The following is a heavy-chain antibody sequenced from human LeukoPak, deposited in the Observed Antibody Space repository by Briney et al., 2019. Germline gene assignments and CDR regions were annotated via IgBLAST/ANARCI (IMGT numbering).Heavy chain of an antibody. CDR2: INHSGST. D-gene: IGHD2-2*01. CDR1: GGSFSGYY. V-gene: IGHV4-34*01. J-gene: IGHJ4*02. CDR3: ARGRIRRKVPAALDY. Sequence: PSETLSLTCAVYGGSFSGYYWSWIRQPPGKGLEWIGEINHSGSTNYNPSLKSRVTISVDTSKNQFSLKLSSVTAADTAVYYCARGRIRRKVPAALDYWGQGTLVTVSS.